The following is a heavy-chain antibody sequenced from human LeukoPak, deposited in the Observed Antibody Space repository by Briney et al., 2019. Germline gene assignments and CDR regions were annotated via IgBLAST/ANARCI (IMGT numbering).Heavy chain of an antibody. Sequence: ASVKVSCKASAYTFNSYLLHWVRQAPGQGLEWMGTIDPSGGSTDYAQRSQGRVTLTRDTSTNTVYMELSSPTSDDTAVYYCARDLGLRGVTNWFDPWGQGTLVTVSS. CDR2: IDPSGGST. J-gene: IGHJ5*02. CDR1: AYTFNSYL. D-gene: IGHD3-10*01. CDR3: ARDLGLRGVTNWFDP. V-gene: IGHV1-46*02.